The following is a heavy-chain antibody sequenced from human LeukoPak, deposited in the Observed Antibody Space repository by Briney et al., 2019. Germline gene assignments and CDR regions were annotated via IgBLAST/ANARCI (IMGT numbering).Heavy chain of an antibody. CDR1: GFTFSDHW. CDR3: ARDRGYDGFDI. CDR2: IKQDGSAQ. J-gene: IGHJ3*02. V-gene: IGHV3-7*01. D-gene: IGHD3-22*01. Sequence: GGSLRLSCAASGFTFSDHWMSWVRQAPGKGLEGVANIKQDGSAQYYVESVKGRFTIARDNAKNSLYLQMNSLRAEDTALYYCARDRGYDGFDIWGQGTTVTVSS.